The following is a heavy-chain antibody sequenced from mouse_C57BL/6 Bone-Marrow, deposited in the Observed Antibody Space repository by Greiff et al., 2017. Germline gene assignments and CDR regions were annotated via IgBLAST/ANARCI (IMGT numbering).Heavy chain of an antibody. V-gene: IGHV1-52*01. J-gene: IGHJ2*01. CDR1: GYTFTSYW. CDR2: IDPSDSET. CDR3: ARGIYYGTDYFVD. D-gene: IGHD1-1*01. Sequence: QVQLQQPGAELVRPGSSVKLYCKASGYTFTSYWMHWVKQRPKQGLEWIGNIDPSDSETHYNQKFKDKATLTVDKSSSTAYMQLSSLTSEDSAVYYCARGIYYGTDYFVDWGKGTTLTVSS.